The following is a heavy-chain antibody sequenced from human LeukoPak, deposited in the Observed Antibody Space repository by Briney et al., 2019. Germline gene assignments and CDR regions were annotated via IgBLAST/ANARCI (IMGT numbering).Heavy chain of an antibody. J-gene: IGHJ5*02. V-gene: IGHV4-59*08. Sequence: SETLSLTCSVSGGSISSYYWSWIRQPPGKGLEWIGYIYYSGSTNYNPSLKSRVTISVDTSKNQFSLKLSSVTAADTAVYYCARQIRGWFDPWGQGTLVTVSS. CDR1: GGSISSYY. CDR3: ARQIRGWFDP. CDR2: IYYSGST.